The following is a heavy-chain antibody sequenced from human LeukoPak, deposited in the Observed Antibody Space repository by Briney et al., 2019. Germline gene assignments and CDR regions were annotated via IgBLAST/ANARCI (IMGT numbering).Heavy chain of an antibody. CDR1: GFTFGGYG. J-gene: IGHJ4*02. D-gene: IGHD1-14*01. CDR3: TRYNNDHFDY. Sequence: GGPLRLSCAGSGFTFGGYGMHWFRQTPGKGLEWVAVIAYDGSRAFYADSVKGRFTISRDNSKNTMSVQVDDLRAEDTAVYYCTRYNNDHFDYWGQGTLVTVSS. CDR2: IAYDGSRA. V-gene: IGHV3-33*01.